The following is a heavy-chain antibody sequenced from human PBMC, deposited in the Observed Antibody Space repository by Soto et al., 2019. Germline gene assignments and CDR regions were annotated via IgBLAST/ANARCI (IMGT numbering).Heavy chain of an antibody. CDR1: GGSISSSNW. D-gene: IGHD6-13*01. CDR2: IYHSGST. CDR3: ARDPREAAADYYYYGMDV. J-gene: IGHJ6*02. V-gene: IGHV4-4*02. Sequence: QVQLQESGPGLVKPSGTLSLTCAVSGGSISSSNWWSWVRQPPGKGLEWIGEIYHSGSTNYNPSLKSRVTISVDKSNNHFSLKLSSVTAADTAVYYCARDPREAAADYYYYGMDVWGQGTTVTVSS.